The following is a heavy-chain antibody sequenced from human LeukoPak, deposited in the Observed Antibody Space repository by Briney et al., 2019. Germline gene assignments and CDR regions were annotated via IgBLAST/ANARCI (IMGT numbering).Heavy chain of an antibody. CDR2: IYSGGST. CDR1: GFTFSSYN. CDR3: ARGTPTTRDFDY. D-gene: IGHD4-11*01. Sequence: GGSLRLSCAASGFTFSSYNMNWVRQAPGKGLEWVSLIYSGGSTYYADSVKGRFTISRDNSKNTLYLQMNSLRAEDTAVYYCARGTPTTRDFDYWGQGTLVTVSS. V-gene: IGHV3-66*01. J-gene: IGHJ4*02.